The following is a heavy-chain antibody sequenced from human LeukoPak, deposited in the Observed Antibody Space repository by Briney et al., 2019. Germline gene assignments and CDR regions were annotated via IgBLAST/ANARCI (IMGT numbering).Heavy chain of an antibody. CDR3: AKVLTGYFYYYYYYGMDV. D-gene: IGHD3-9*01. CDR2: ISGSGGST. CDR1: GFTFTSYA. J-gene: IGHJ6*02. Sequence: AGSLRLSCAASGFTFTSYAMGWVRQAPGKGLEWVSAISGSGGSTYYADSVKGRFTISRDNSKNTLYLQMNSLRAEDTAVYYCAKVLTGYFYYYYYYGMDVWGQGTTVTVSS. V-gene: IGHV3-23*01.